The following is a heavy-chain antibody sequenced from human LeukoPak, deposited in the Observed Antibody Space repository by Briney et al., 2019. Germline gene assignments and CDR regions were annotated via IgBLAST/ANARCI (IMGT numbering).Heavy chain of an antibody. CDR2: IKQDGSEK. J-gene: IGHJ5*02. V-gene: IGHV3-7*01. CDR1: GFTFTTYW. Sequence: GESLRLSCAASGFTFTTYWMSWVRQAPGKGLEWVANIKQDGSEKYYVDSVKGRFTISRDNAKNSLYLQMNSLRAEDTAVYYCARFVGYSSSVGWFDPWGQGTLVTVSS. CDR3: ARFVGYSSSVGWFDP. D-gene: IGHD6-13*01.